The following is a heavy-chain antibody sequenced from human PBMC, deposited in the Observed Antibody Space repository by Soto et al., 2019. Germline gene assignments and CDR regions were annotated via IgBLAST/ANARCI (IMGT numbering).Heavy chain of an antibody. J-gene: IGHJ4*02. CDR3: ARNVRYYIDY. CDR2: FYHSGIT. Sequence: QVLLQESGPGLGKPSGTLSLTCAVSGGSISSGNWWSWVRQSPGKELAWIGEFYHSGITNDNPSLKSRVTISVDNSENQLSLSLNSVTAADTAVYYCARNVRYYIDYWGQGTLVTVSS. V-gene: IGHV4-4*02. CDR1: GGSISSGNW.